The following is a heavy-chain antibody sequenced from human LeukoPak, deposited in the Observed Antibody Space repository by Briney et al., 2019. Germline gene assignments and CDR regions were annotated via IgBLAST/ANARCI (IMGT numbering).Heavy chain of an antibody. CDR3: AKDSDILTGYPNYFDY. V-gene: IGHV3-23*01. J-gene: IGHJ4*02. Sequence: GGSLRLSCAASGFTFSSYGMSWVRQAPGKGLEWVSAISGSGGSTYYADSVKGRFTISRDNSKNTLYLQMNSLRAEDTAVYYCAKDSDILTGYPNYFDYWGQGTLVTVSS. CDR1: GFTFSSYG. D-gene: IGHD3-9*01. CDR2: ISGSGGST.